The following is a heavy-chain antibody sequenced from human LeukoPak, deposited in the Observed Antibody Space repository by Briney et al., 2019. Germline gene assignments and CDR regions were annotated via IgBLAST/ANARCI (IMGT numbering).Heavy chain of an antibody. J-gene: IGHJ4*02. Sequence: ASVKVSCKASGYTFTGYYMHWVRQAPGQGLEWMGWINPNSGGTIYAQKFQGRVTMTRDTSISTAYMELSRLRSDDTAVYYCARALVRGSYLFDYWGQGTLVAVSS. D-gene: IGHD1-26*01. CDR3: ARALVRGSYLFDY. CDR1: GYTFTGYY. CDR2: INPNSGGT. V-gene: IGHV1-2*02.